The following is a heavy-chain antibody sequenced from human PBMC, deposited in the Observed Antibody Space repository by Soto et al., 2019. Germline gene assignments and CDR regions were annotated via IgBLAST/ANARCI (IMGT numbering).Heavy chain of an antibody. CDR3: ARSTAAAGGWFDP. Sequence: GASVKVSCKASGYTFTSYYMHWVRQAPGQGLEWMGIIDPSGGSTSYAQKFQGRVTMTRDTSTSTVYMELSSLRSEDTAVYYCARSTAAAGGWFDPWGQGTLVTVSS. V-gene: IGHV1-46*01. CDR1: GYTFTSYY. CDR2: IDPSGGST. J-gene: IGHJ5*02. D-gene: IGHD6-13*01.